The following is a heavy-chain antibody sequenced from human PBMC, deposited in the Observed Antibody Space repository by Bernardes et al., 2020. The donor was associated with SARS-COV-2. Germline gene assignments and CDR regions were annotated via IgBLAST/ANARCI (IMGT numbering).Heavy chain of an antibody. J-gene: IGHJ5*02. CDR1: GYIFTNFD. CDR3: ARGRLPYFT. V-gene: IGHV1-8*01. Sequence: ASVKVSCKASGYIFTNFDINWVRQTTGQGLEWMGWMTPTSGNTGFAQKFQGRVTLTRNISISTAYMELSGLRSDDTAVYYCARGRLPYFTWGQGTLVTVSS. CDR2: MTPTSGNT. D-gene: IGHD2-2*01.